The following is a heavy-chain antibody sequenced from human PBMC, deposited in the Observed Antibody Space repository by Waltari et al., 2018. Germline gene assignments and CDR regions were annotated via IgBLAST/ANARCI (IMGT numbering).Heavy chain of an antibody. CDR1: GGSFSGYY. Sequence: QVQLQQWGAGLLKPSETLSLTCAVYGGSFSGYYWSWIRQPPGKGLEWIGEINHSGSTNYNPSLKSRVTIAVDTSKNQFSLKLSSVTAADTAVYYCASYMTTVPLRAFDIWGQGTMVTVSS. V-gene: IGHV4-34*01. J-gene: IGHJ3*02. CDR3: ASYMTTVPLRAFDI. D-gene: IGHD4-17*01. CDR2: INHSGST.